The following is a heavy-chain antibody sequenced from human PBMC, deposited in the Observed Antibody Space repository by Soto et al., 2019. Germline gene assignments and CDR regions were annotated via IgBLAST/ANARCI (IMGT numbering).Heavy chain of an antibody. Sequence: GASVKVSCKASGYTFTGYYMHWVRQAPGQGFEWMGRISLKSGGTNYAQKFQGRVTMTWDTSLNTAYMELSSLISEDTAVYYCARPPGYISDWYYFDLWGQGTLVTVSS. CDR1: GYTFTGYY. CDR2: ISLKSGGT. D-gene: IGHD6-19*01. V-gene: IGHV1-2*02. CDR3: ARPPGYISDWYYFDL. J-gene: IGHJ4*02.